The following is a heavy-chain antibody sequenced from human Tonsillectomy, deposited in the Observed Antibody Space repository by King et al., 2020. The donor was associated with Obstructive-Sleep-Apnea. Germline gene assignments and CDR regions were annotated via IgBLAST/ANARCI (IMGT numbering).Heavy chain of an antibody. CDR1: GGSFSSYY. V-gene: IGHV4-34*01. CDR2: INHSGST. CDR3: ATQGWFDP. J-gene: IGHJ5*02. Sequence: VQLQQWGAGLLKPSETLSLTCAVYGGSFSSYYWSWIRQPPGKGLEGLGEINHSGSTNYNPALKRRVTISVDTSKNPFSLKVSSVTAADTAVYYCATQGWFDPRGQGTLVTVSS.